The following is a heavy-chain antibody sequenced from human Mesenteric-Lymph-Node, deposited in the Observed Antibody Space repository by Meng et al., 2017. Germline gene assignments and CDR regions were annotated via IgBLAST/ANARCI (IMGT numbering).Heavy chain of an antibody. CDR3: ARLNYCSGSYYNPRLDY. CDR2: IYPGDPDT. CDR1: GYSFTSYW. V-gene: IGHV5-51*01. D-gene: IGHD3-10*01. Sequence: KVSCKGSGYSFTSYWIGWVRQMPGKGLEWMGIIYPGDPDTRYSPSFQGQVTISADKSISTAYLQWSNLKASDTAMYYCARLNYCSGSYYNPRLDYWGQGTLVTVSS. J-gene: IGHJ4*02.